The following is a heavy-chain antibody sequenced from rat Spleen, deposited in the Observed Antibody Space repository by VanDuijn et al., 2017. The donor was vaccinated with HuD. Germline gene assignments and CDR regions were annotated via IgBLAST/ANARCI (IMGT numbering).Heavy chain of an antibody. CDR2: FSYDGYST. Sequence: EVQLVESGGGLVQPGRSLKLSCAVSGFIFSAYYMAWVRQAPTKGLEWVATFSYDGYSTYYRDSVKGRFTISRDNAKSTLSLQMDSLRSEDTATYYCARRHYGYTDYFDYWGQGVMVTVSS. D-gene: IGHD1-9*01. CDR3: ARRHYGYTDYFDY. V-gene: IGHV5-7*01. J-gene: IGHJ2*01. CDR1: GFIFSAYY.